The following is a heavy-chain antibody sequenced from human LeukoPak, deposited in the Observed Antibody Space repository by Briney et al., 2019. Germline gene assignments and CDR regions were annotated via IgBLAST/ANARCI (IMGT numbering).Heavy chain of an antibody. J-gene: IGHJ4*02. D-gene: IGHD1-26*01. Sequence: GGSLRLSCAASGFTFSSYSMNWVRQAPGKGLEWVSYISRSSSTIYYADSVKGRFTISRDNAKNSLYLQMNSLRAEDTAVYYCARFRKKSIVGATYYFDYWGQGTLVTVSS. CDR1: GFTFSSYS. CDR3: ARFRKKSIVGATYYFDY. CDR2: ISRSSSTI. V-gene: IGHV3-48*01.